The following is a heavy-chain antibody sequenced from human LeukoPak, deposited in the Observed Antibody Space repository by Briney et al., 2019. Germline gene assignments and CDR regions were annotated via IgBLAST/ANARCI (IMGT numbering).Heavy chain of an antibody. Sequence: GGSLRLSCAASGFTFSSYAMRWVRQAPGKGLEWVSAIPGSGGSTYYADSVKGRFTISRDNSKNTLYVPMNSLRADDTPVYYCAKDYYVSVSYRHFHYWGQGTLVTVSS. J-gene: IGHJ4*02. V-gene: IGHV3-23*01. D-gene: IGHD3-10*01. CDR2: IPGSGGST. CDR3: AKDYYVSVSYRHFHY. CDR1: GFTFSSYA.